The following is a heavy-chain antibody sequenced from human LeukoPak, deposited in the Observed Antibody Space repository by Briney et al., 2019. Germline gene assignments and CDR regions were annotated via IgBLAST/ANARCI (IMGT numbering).Heavy chain of an antibody. Sequence: ASVKVSCKASGYTFTGYYMHWVRQAPGQGLEWMGWINPNSGGTNYAQKFQGRVTMTRDTSISTAYMDLSRLRSDDTAVYYCARTGHGSVLREGDLSYWGQGTLVTVSS. CDR2: INPNSGGT. CDR3: ARTGHGSVLREGDLSY. J-gene: IGHJ4*02. V-gene: IGHV1-2*02. CDR1: GYTFTGYY. D-gene: IGHD3-10*01.